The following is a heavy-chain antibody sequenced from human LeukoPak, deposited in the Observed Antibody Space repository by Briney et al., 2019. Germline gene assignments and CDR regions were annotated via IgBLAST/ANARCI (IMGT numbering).Heavy chain of an antibody. CDR3: ARDAYYDFWSGPRHYYYGMDV. Sequence: PGRSLRLSCAASGFTFSSYAMHWVRQAPGKGLEWVAVISYDGSNKYYADSVKGRFTISGDNSKNTLYLQMNSLRAEDTAVYYCARDAYYDFWSGPRHYYYGMDVWGQGTTVTVSS. J-gene: IGHJ6*02. V-gene: IGHV3-30-3*01. D-gene: IGHD3-3*01. CDR1: GFTFSSYA. CDR2: ISYDGSNK.